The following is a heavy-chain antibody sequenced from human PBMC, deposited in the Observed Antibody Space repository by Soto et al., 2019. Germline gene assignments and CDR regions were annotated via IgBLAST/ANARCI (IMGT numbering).Heavy chain of an antibody. J-gene: IGHJ5*02. CDR2: ISSTGSTP. Sequence: GSLRLSCAASGFPFSDSYMAWIRQAPGKGLEEIATISSTGSTPYYADSVKGRFTISRDNAQNSLYLEMNNLRAEDTAVYYCARGQQLVANWLDPWGQGILVTVYS. D-gene: IGHD6-13*01. V-gene: IGHV3-11*01. CDR3: ARGQQLVANWLDP. CDR1: GFPFSDSY.